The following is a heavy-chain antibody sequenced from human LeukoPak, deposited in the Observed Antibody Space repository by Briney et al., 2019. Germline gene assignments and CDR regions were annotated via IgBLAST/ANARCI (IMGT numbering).Heavy chain of an antibody. D-gene: IGHD3-22*01. CDR3: ARGHSSGYSRFDY. Sequence: SETLSLTCTVSGGSIFSYYWTWIRQPAGKGLEWIGRIYSSGNTNYNPALKSRVTMSVDTSKNQFSLKLSSVTAADTAVYYCARGHSSGYSRFDYWGQGTLVTVSS. V-gene: IGHV4-4*07. CDR1: GGSIFSYY. J-gene: IGHJ4*02. CDR2: IYSSGNT.